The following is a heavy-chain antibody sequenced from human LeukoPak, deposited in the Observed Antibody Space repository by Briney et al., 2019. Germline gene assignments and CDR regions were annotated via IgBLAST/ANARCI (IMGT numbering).Heavy chain of an antibody. CDR3: ASLIVGATQKDY. Sequence: GGSLRLSCAASGFTFSNYGMHWVRQAPGKGLEWVGFIRYDGSNEYYADSVKGRFTISRDNSKNTLYLQMNSLRAEDTAVYYCASLIVGATQKDYWGQGTLVTVSS. CDR2: IRYDGSNE. D-gene: IGHD1-26*01. V-gene: IGHV3-30*02. J-gene: IGHJ4*02. CDR1: GFTFSNYG.